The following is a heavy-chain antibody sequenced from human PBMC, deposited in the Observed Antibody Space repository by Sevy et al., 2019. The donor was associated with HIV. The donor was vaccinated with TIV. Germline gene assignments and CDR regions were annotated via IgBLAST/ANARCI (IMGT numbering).Heavy chain of an antibody. Sequence: SETLSLTCTVSGGSISSSGYYWGWIRQPPGKGLEWIGSIYYGGSTYYNPSLKCRITISVDTSKNHFSLKLSSVTAADTAVYYCARVSMIVVVITDDWGYYFDYWGQGTLVTASS. D-gene: IGHD3-22*01. CDR3: ARVSMIVVVITDDWGYYFDY. V-gene: IGHV4-39*02. CDR2: IYYGGST. J-gene: IGHJ4*02. CDR1: GGSISSSGYY.